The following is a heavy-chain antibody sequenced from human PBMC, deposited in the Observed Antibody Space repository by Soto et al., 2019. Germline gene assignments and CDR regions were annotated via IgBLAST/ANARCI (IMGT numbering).Heavy chain of an antibody. CDR2: MNPGSGNT. D-gene: IGHD3-10*01. V-gene: IGHV1-8*01. Sequence: QVQLVQSGAEVKKPGASVKVSCKASGYTFTNYEISWVRQATGQGLAWMGWMNPGSGNTGYAHKFQGRVTMTRNLSISTAYMELSKLGSDDTAIYYCARMASSGSLNWFDPWGQGTLVTVSS. CDR3: ARMASSGSLNWFDP. J-gene: IGHJ5*02. CDR1: GYTFTNYE.